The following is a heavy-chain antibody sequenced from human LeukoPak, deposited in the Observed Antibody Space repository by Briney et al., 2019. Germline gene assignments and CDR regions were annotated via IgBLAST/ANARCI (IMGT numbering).Heavy chain of an antibody. Sequence: ASVKVSCKVSGYTLTELSMHWVRQAPGKGLEWMGGFEPEDCETIYAQKFQGRVTMTEDTSTDTAYMELSSLRSEDTAVYYCATAPIFENIVVVPAAFSLDVWGKGTTVTVSS. D-gene: IGHD2-2*01. CDR2: FEPEDCET. V-gene: IGHV1-24*01. CDR1: GYTLTELS. J-gene: IGHJ6*04. CDR3: ATAPIFENIVVVPAAFSLDV.